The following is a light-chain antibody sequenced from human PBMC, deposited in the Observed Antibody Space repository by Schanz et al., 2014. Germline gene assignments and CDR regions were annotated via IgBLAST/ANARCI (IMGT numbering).Light chain of an antibody. J-gene: IGLJ2*01. CDR2: DVS. CDR3: CSYIGTNHLVL. V-gene: IGLV2-14*03. Sequence: QSALTQPASVSGSPGQSITISCTGTSSDVGRYNFVSWYQQHPDKAPKLMIYDVSNRPSGISNRFSGSKSGNTASLTISGLQAEDEADYYCCSYIGTNHLVLLGGGTKLTVL. CDR1: SSDVGRYNF.